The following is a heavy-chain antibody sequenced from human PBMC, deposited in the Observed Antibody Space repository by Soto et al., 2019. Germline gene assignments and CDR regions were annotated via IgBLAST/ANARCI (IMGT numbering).Heavy chain of an antibody. D-gene: IGHD2-15*01. V-gene: IGHV3-23*01. Sequence: EVQLLESGGGLVQPGGALRLSCAASGFTFSSHAMSWVRQAPGKGLEWISSISAGSEGAYYADSVKGRFTISSDNSNNPLYLQMNSLRAEDTAVYYCARDLWWYLHWGQGTLVTVSS. J-gene: IGHJ4*02. CDR3: ARDLWWYLH. CDR1: GFTFSSHA. CDR2: ISAGSEGA.